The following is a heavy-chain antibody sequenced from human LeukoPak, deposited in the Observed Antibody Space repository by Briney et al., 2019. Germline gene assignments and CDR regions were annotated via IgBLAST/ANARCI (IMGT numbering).Heavy chain of an antibody. D-gene: IGHD1-26*01. CDR1: GYTFTSYW. J-gene: IGHJ4*02. V-gene: IGHV5-51*01. CDR2: IYPTDSDT. CDR3: ARLPYSGSFYLPFDC. Sequence: RAGESLKISCKGSGYTFTSYWIGWVRQMPGKGLEWMGIIYPTDSDTRYSPSFQGQVTISADKSISTAFLQWSSLKASDTAMYFCARLPYSGSFYLPFDCWGQGPLVTVSS.